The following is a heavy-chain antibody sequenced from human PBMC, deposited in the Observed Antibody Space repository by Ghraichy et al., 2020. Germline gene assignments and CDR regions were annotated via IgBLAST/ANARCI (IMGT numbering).Heavy chain of an antibody. CDR3: ARGSRPLKESDIVVVPAAIGSAFDI. Sequence: SETLSLTCTVSGGSISSSSYYWGWIRQPPGKGLEWIGSIYYSGSTYYNPSLKSRVTISVDTSKNQFSLKLSSVTAADTAVYYCARGSRPLKESDIVVVPAAIGSAFDIWGQGTMVTVSS. V-gene: IGHV4-39*07. CDR1: GGSISSSSYY. CDR2: IYYSGST. D-gene: IGHD2-2*02. J-gene: IGHJ3*02.